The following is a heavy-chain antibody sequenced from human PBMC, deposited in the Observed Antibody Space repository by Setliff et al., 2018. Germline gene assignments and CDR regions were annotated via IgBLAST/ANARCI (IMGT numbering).Heavy chain of an antibody. CDR3: ARGTWIQLSALALFDY. Sequence: PSETLSLTCAAYGGSISGHYWTWIRQHPGKGLEWIGYMYYSGDTNYNPSLKSRLTMSVDPSKNQFSLKLNSVTAADTAVYYCARGTWIQLSALALFDYWGQGTLVTV. CDR2: MYYSGDT. J-gene: IGHJ4*02. V-gene: IGHV4-59*11. D-gene: IGHD5-18*01. CDR1: GGSISGHY.